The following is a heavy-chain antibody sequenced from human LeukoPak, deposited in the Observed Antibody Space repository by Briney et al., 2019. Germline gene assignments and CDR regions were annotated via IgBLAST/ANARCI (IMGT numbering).Heavy chain of an antibody. J-gene: IGHJ4*02. CDR2: MNPSSGNT. D-gene: IGHD4-17*01. Sequence: ASVKVSCKASGYTFTGYYMHWVRQAPGQGLEWMGWMNPSSGNTGYAQKFQGRVTMTRNTSISTAYMELSSLRSQDTAVYYCARGRKIGSTTVTTDREYYFDYWGQGTLVTVSS. CDR1: GYTFTGYY. CDR3: ARGRKIGSTTVTTDREYYFDY. V-gene: IGHV1-8*02.